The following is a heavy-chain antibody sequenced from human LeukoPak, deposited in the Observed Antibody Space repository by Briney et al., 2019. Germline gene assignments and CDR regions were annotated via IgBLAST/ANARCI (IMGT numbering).Heavy chain of an antibody. CDR2: IYYSGST. CDR3: ARSPYSSPYFFDFDY. CDR1: GGSISSSSYY. D-gene: IGHD2/OR15-2a*01. V-gene: IGHV4-61*05. Sequence: SETLSLTCTVSGGSISSSSYYWGWIRQPPGKGLEWIGYIYYSGSTNYNPSLKSRVTISVDTSKNQFSLKLSSVTAADTAVYYCARSPYSSPYFFDFDYWGQGTLVTVSS. J-gene: IGHJ4*02.